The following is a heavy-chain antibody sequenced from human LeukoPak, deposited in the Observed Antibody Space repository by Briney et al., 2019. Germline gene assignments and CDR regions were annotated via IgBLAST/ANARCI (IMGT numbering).Heavy chain of an antibody. V-gene: IGHV4-34*01. D-gene: IGHD2-21*01. CDR3: AREIAGSFDY. CDR2: INHSGST. CDR1: GGSFSGYY. Sequence: SETLSLTCAVYGGSFSGYYWSWIRQPPGKGLDWIGEINHSGSTNYNPSLKSRVTISVDTSKNQFSLKLSSVTAADTAVYYCAREIAGSFDYWGQGTLVTVSS. J-gene: IGHJ4*02.